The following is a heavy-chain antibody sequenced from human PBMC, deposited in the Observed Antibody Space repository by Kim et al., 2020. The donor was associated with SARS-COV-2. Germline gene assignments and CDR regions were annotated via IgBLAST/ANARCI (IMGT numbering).Heavy chain of an antibody. CDR3: SKAVWDYSGLDV. J-gene: IGHJ6*02. CDR1: GFSLSNTA. D-gene: IGHD1-26*01. Sequence: GGSLRLSCAVSGFSLSNTAMNWVRQAPGKGLEWVSAISGHGRDTYSGDSVKGRLTISRYTSKNTHYLQMHSLSAEATAAYYYSKAVWDYSGLDVWGQGTT. CDR2: ISGHGRDT. V-gene: IGHV3-23*01.